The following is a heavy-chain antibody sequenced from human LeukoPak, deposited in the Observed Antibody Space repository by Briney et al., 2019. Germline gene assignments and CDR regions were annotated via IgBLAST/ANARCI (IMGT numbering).Heavy chain of an antibody. D-gene: IGHD6-19*01. CDR2: FDPEDGET. Sequence: ASVKVSCKVSGYTLTELSMNWVRQAPGKGLEWMGGFDPEDGETIYAQKFQGRVTMTEDTSTDTAYMELSSLRSEDTAVYYCATGQWLVREYFQHWGQGTLVTVSS. J-gene: IGHJ1*01. CDR1: GYTLTELS. V-gene: IGHV1-24*01. CDR3: ATGQWLVREYFQH.